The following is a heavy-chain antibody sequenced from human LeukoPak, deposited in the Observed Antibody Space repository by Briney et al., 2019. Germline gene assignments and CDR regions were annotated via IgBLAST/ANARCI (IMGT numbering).Heavy chain of an antibody. Sequence: PSETLSLTCTVSGGSISSSSYYWGWIRQPPGKGLEWIGSIYYSGSTYYNPSLKSRVTISVDTSKNQFSLKLSSVTAADTAVYYCARDIFYRDIVATRHFDYWGQGTLVTVSS. D-gene: IGHD5-12*01. CDR2: IYYSGST. J-gene: IGHJ4*02. CDR3: ARDIFYRDIVATRHFDY. V-gene: IGHV4-39*07. CDR1: GGSISSSSYY.